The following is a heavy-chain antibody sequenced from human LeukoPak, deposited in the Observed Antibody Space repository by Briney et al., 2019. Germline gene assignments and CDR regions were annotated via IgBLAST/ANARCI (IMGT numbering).Heavy chain of an antibody. CDR1: GFTFSGSA. CDR3: AKEGEDYFDY. CDR2: IRSKANSYAT. Sequence: PGGSLRLSCAASGFTFSGSAMHWVRQASGKGLEWVGRIRSKANSYATAYAASVKGRFTISRDDSKNTAYLQMNSLRAEDTAVYYCAKEGEDYFDYWGQGTLVTVSS. J-gene: IGHJ4*02. V-gene: IGHV3-73*01.